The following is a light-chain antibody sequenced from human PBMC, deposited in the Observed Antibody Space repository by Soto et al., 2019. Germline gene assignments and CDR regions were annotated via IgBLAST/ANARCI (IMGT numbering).Light chain of an antibody. Sequence: EIVMTQSPATLSVSPGERATLSCRASESASTNLAWYQQRPGQAPWLLIYATSTRATGIPARFTGSGSGTVFTRTIRSLQSEAFAVYYCQQYNKWPLTFGGGTKVEIK. J-gene: IGKJ4*01. V-gene: IGKV3-15*01. CDR1: ESASTN. CDR3: QQYNKWPLT. CDR2: ATS.